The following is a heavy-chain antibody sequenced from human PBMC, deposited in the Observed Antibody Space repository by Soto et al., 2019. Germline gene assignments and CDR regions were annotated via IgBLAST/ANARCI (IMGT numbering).Heavy chain of an antibody. CDR3: ARGACGGIDY. CDR1: GDSISSGSYY. D-gene: IGHD2-15*01. J-gene: IGHJ4*02. V-gene: IGHV4-39*01. Sequence: SETLSLTCTVSGDSISSGSYYWGWIRQPPGKGLEWIGNTHHSGNIYYNPSLKSRVTIFVDTSKNQFSLKLSSVTAADTAVYFCARGACGGIDYWGQGTLVTVSS. CDR2: THHSGNI.